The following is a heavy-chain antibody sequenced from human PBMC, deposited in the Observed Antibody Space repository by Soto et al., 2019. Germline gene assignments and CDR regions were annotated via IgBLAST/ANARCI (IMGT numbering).Heavy chain of an antibody. CDR2: IYFTGNT. D-gene: IGHD6-13*01. J-gene: IGHJ4*02. V-gene: IGHV4-31*03. CDR1: GGSINSGDYY. Sequence: QVQLQESGPGLVKPSESLSLTCTVSGGSINSGDYYWSWIRQHPGKGLEWIGHIYFTGNTFYIPSLKSRVSISLDTTNNQFSLNLSSVTAADTAIYHCVRVLASGYSSSWYLDYWGQGTLVTVSS. CDR3: VRVLASGYSSSWYLDY.